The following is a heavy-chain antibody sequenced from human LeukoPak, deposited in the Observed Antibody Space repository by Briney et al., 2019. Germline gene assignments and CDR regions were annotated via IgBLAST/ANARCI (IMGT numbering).Heavy chain of an antibody. CDR3: ARGLLGAPTTYFDY. D-gene: IGHD1-26*01. CDR1: GFIFDDHG. Sequence: PGRSLRLSCAASGFIFDDHGMHWVRQAPGKGLEWVSGISWSSGIIGYADSVKGRFTISRDIAKNSLYLQMESLRAEDTAVYYCARGLLGAPTTYFDYWGQGTLVTVSS. CDR2: ISWSSGII. V-gene: IGHV3-9*01. J-gene: IGHJ4*02.